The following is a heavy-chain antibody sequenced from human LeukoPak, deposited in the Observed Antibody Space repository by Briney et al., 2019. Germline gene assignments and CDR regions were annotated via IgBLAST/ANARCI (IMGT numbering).Heavy chain of an antibody. CDR3: ARDRLYKAFDY. D-gene: IGHD3-16*01. Sequence: PGGSLRLSCAASGFPFSSSWMNCVRQAPGKGLEWVASIEPDETETYYVGSVKGRFTISRDTAKNSLYLQMNSLRAEDTAVYYCARDRLYKAFDYWGQGTLVTVSS. V-gene: IGHV3-7*01. J-gene: IGHJ4*02. CDR1: GFPFSSSW. CDR2: IEPDETET.